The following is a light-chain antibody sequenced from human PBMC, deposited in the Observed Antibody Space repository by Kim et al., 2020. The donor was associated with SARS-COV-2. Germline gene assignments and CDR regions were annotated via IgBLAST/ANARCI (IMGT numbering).Light chain of an antibody. CDR3: QSYDSSIVV. CDR2: EDN. Sequence: GKTVTISCTRSSGSIARNDVKWYQQRPGSAPTTVIYEDNQRPSGVPDRFSGSIDSSSNSASLTISGLKTEDEADYYCQSYDSSIVVFGGGTQLTVL. V-gene: IGLV6-57*03. J-gene: IGLJ2*01. CDR1: SGSIARND.